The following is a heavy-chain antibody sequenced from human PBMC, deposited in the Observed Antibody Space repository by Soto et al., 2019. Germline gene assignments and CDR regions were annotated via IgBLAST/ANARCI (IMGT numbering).Heavy chain of an antibody. Sequence: PGGSLRLSCAASGFTFSSYAMSWVRQAPGKGLEWVSAISGSGGSTYYADSVKGRFTISRDNSKNTLYLQMNSLRAEDTAVYYCAKDAYYDFWSGYSPSPDYWGQGTLVTVS. CDR3: AKDAYYDFWSGYSPSPDY. CDR2: ISGSGGST. J-gene: IGHJ4*02. V-gene: IGHV3-23*01. CDR1: GFTFSSYA. D-gene: IGHD3-3*01.